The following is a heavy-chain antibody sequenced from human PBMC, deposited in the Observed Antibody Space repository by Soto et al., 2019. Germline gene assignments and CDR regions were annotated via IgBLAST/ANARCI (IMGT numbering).Heavy chain of an antibody. CDR2: IKQDGSEK. CDR3: ARVVYSNGWIFDY. V-gene: IGHV3-7*01. J-gene: IGHJ4*01. D-gene: IGHD6-19*01. Sequence: GESVTISDDGPGFIFGNFWRRWVRPTPGKGLEWVANIKQDGSEKYYVESVKSRFTLSRDNAKNSLHLQMNSLKAEDTAMYLCARVVYSNGWIFDYWGQGTLVTVSS. CDR1: GFIFGNFW.